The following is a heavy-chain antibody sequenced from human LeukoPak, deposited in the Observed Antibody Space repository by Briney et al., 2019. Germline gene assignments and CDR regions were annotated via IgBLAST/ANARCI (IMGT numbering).Heavy chain of an antibody. J-gene: IGHJ5*02. CDR2: IWYDGSNK. D-gene: IGHD3-22*01. V-gene: IGHV3-33*06. CDR1: GFTFSSYG. Sequence: GGSLRLSCAASGFTFSSYGMHRVRQAPGKGLEWVAVIWYDGSNKYYADSVKGRFTISRDNSKNPLYLQMNSLRAEDTAVYYCAKAKRPYYYDSSGPPFPWGQGTLVTVSS. CDR3: AKAKRPYYYDSSGPPFP.